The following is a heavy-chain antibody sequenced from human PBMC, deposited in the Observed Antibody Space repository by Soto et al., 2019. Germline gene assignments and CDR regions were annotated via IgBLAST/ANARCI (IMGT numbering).Heavy chain of an antibody. CDR3: ARVLVRGVFLWFDP. V-gene: IGHV4-59*01. D-gene: IGHD3-10*01. CDR2: IYYRGST. CDR1: GGSISSYY. J-gene: IGHJ5*02. Sequence: SETLSLTCXVXGGSISSYYWSWIRQPPGKGLEWIGYIYYRGSTNYNPSLKSRVTISVDTSKNQFSLKLSSVTAADTAVYYCARVLVRGVFLWFDPWGQGTLVTVSS.